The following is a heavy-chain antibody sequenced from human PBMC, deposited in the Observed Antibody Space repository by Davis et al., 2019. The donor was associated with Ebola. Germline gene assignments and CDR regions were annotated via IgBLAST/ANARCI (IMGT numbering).Heavy chain of an antibody. J-gene: IGHJ6*02. CDR2: ISPYNGNT. D-gene: IGHD6-13*01. CDR1: GYTFTSYG. V-gene: IGHV1-18*04. CDR3: ARMAAAGTKLDV. Sequence: AASVKVSCKASGYTFTSYGISWVRRAPRQGLEWMGWISPYNGNTNFAQKLQGRVTMTTDTSTSSAYMELRSLRSDDTAVYYCARMAAAGTKLDVWGQGTTVTVSS.